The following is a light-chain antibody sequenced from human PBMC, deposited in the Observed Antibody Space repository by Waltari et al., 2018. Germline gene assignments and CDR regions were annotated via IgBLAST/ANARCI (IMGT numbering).Light chain of an antibody. CDR1: SSDVGGYNY. CDR3: CSYAGSSTHVL. V-gene: IGLV2-23*02. CDR2: DVS. J-gene: IGLJ2*01. Sequence: QSALTQPASVSGSPGQSITISCTGTSSDVGGYNYVSWYQQYPGKSPKLMIYDVSKRPSRVSNRFSGSKSGNTASLTISGLQAEDEADYYCCSYAGSSTHVLFGGGTKLTVL.